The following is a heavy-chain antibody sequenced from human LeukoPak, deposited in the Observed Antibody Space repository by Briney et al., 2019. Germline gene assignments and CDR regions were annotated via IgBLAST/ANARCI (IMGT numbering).Heavy chain of an antibody. CDR1: GLTVSSNY. V-gene: IGHV3-53*04. J-gene: IGHJ4*02. CDR2: IYIGDNP. CDR3: ARVRPWVFDY. Sequence: GGSLRLSCAASGLTVSSNYMTWVRQAPGKGLEWVSIIYIGDNPHYADSVKGRFTISRHNSKNTLYLQMNSLRAEDTAVYYCARVRPWVFDYWGQGTLVTVSS.